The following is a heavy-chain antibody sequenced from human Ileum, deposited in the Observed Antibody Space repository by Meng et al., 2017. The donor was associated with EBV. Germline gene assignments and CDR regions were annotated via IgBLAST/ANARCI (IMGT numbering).Heavy chain of an antibody. D-gene: IGHD3-22*01. J-gene: IGHJ4*02. CDR3: ARDSSSSAYSPFDY. Sequence: PPQHTGPALVKPSQTLSLTCSRAVDSVSSNSAAWNWSRQSPSRGLEWLGRTYYRSKWYNDYAVSVKSRITINPDTSKNQFSLQLNSVTPEDTAVYYCARDSSSSAYSPFDYWGQGTLVTVSS. CDR1: VDSVSSNSAA. CDR2: TYYRSKWYN. V-gene: IGHV6-1*01.